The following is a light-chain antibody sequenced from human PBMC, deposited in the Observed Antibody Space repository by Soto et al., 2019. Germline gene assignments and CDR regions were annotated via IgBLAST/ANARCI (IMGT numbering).Light chain of an antibody. CDR2: DVI. V-gene: IGLV2-11*01. J-gene: IGLJ1*01. CDR3: CSYAGDDTFV. Sequence: QSALIQPRSVSGSPGQSVTISCTGTSSDVCVYKYVSWYRQLPGKAPQLMIYDVITRPSGVPDRFSGSKSGNTASLTISGLQADDEADYYCCSYAGDDTFVFGTGTKMTVL. CDR1: SSDVCVYKY.